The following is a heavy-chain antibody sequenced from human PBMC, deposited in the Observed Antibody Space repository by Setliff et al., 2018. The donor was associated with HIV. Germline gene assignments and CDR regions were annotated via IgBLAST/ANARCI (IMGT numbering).Heavy chain of an antibody. CDR2: INPNSGDT. J-gene: IGHJ6*02. Sequence: ASVKVSCKASGYTFSGYYLHWVRQAPGQGLEWMGWINPNSGDTDYAQKFQDRVTMTRDTSISTAYMELSRLKSDDTAVYYCARAPTIYGVEYYYYFGMDVWGQGTTVTVSS. V-gene: IGHV1-2*02. D-gene: IGHD3-3*01. CDR3: ARAPTIYGVEYYYYFGMDV. CDR1: GYTFSGYY.